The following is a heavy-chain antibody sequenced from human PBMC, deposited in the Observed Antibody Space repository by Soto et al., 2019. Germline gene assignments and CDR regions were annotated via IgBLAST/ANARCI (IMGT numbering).Heavy chain of an antibody. Sequence: HGGSLILSCASSWFNFISYGMNWVRQAPGKGLEWVSYISSSGSTIYYADSVKGRFTISKDNAKNSLYLQMNSLRAEDTAVYYCARGYGIAAAGPYYYYGMDVWGQGTTVTVSS. CDR3: ARGYGIAAAGPYYYYGMDV. CDR1: WFNFISYG. V-gene: IGHV3-48*03. D-gene: IGHD6-13*01. CDR2: ISSSGSTI. J-gene: IGHJ6*02.